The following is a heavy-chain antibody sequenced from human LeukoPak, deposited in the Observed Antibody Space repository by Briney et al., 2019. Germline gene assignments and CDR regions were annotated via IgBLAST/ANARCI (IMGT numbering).Heavy chain of an antibody. Sequence: GGSLRLSCAASGFTFSSYWMSWVRQAPGKGLEWVANIKQDGSEKYYVDSVKGRFTISRDNAKNSLYLQMNSLRAEDAAVYYCAKDRYTTGRPFDYWGQGTLVTVSS. CDR3: AKDRYTTGRPFDY. J-gene: IGHJ4*02. CDR1: GFTFSSYW. D-gene: IGHD3-16*02. CDR2: IKQDGSEK. V-gene: IGHV3-7*01.